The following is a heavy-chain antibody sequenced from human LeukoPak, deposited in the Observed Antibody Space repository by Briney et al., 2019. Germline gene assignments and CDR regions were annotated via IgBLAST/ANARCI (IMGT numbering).Heavy chain of an antibody. CDR1: GGTFSSYA. J-gene: IGHJ4*02. D-gene: IGHD3-16*02. CDR2: IIPIFATP. V-gene: IGHV1-69*13. Sequence: SVKVSCKASGGTFSSYAISWVRQAPGQGLEWMGGIIPIFATPNYAQKFQGRVTITADESTSTAYMELSSLRSEDTAVYYCARHGQPIYYDYVWGSYRSPGHFDYWGQGTLVTVSS. CDR3: ARHGQPIYYDYVWGSYRSPGHFDY.